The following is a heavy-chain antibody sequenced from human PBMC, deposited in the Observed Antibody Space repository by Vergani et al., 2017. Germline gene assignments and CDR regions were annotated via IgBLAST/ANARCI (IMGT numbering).Heavy chain of an antibody. CDR3: ARGGLPAAPRRYGMDV. Sequence: QVQLVQSGAEVKKPGASVKVSCKASGYTFTGYYMHWVRQAPGQGLEWMGWINPNSCGTNYAQKFQGRVTMTRDTSISTAYMELSRLRSDDTAVYYCARGGLPAAPRRYGMDVWGQGTTVTVSS. CDR1: GYTFTGYY. J-gene: IGHJ6*02. CDR2: INPNSCGT. D-gene: IGHD2-2*01. V-gene: IGHV1-2*02.